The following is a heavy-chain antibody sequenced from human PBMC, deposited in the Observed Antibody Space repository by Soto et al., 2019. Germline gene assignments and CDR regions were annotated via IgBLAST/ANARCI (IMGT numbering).Heavy chain of an antibody. Sequence: QGLVWMGGIIPIFGTANYAQKFQGRVTITADESTRTAYMELSSLRSEDTAVYYCASVYVPPFIAVPPDDGFDIWGQGAMLSV. V-gene: IGHV1-69*01. D-gene: IGHD6-19*01. CDR2: IIPIFGTA. J-gene: IGHJ3*02. CDR3: ASVYVPPFIAVPPDDGFDI.